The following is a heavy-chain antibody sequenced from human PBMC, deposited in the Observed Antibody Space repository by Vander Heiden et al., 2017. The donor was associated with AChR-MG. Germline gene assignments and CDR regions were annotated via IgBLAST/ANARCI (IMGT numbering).Heavy chain of an antibody. V-gene: IGHV4-38-2*01. CDR2: IYHSGST. CDR1: GYSISGGYY. J-gene: IGHJ4*02. Sequence: QVQLQESAPGLVKPSETLSLTCAVSGYSISGGYYGGWIRQPPGKGLEWIGSIYHSGSTYYNPSLKSRVTISVDTSKNQFSLKLSSVTAADTAVYYCAGPFDYWGQGTLVTVSS. CDR3: AGPFDY.